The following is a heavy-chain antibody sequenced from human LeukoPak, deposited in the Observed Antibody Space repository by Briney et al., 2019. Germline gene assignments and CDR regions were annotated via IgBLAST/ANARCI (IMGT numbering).Heavy chain of an antibody. CDR3: AKSSVGDCLDY. D-gene: IGHD2-21*02. Sequence: PGGSLRLSCAASGFTFSSYSMNWVRQAPGKGLEWVSYISSSSSTIYYADSVKGRFTISRDNAKNSLYLQMNSLRAEDTAVYYCAKSSVGDCLDYWGQGTLVTVSS. CDR1: GFTFSSYS. J-gene: IGHJ4*02. CDR2: ISSSSSTI. V-gene: IGHV3-48*01.